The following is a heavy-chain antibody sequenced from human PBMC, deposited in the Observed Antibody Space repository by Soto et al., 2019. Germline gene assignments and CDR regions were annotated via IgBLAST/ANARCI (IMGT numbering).Heavy chain of an antibody. CDR2: IYYSGST. D-gene: IGHD3-22*01. CDR3: ARITMIVVVIDY. V-gene: IGHV4-30-4*01. J-gene: IGHJ4*02. Sequence: PSETLSLTCTVSGGSISSGDYYWSWIRQSPGKGLEWIGYIYYSGSTYYNPSLKSRVTISVDTSKNQFSLKLSSVTAADTAVYYCARITMIVVVIDYWGQGTLVTVSS. CDR1: GGSISSGDYY.